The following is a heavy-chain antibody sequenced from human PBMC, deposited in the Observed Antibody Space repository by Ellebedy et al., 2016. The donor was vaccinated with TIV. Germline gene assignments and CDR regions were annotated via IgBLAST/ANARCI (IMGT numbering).Heavy chain of an antibody. Sequence: SETLSLTXTVSGGSISSSTYYWGWIRQPPGKGPEWIGNIYYSGNTYYNPSLKSRVTISVDTSKNQFSLKLRSVTAADTAVYYCARDDGDYYFDNWGQGALVTVSS. CDR3: ARDDGDYYFDN. CDR2: IYYSGNT. V-gene: IGHV4-39*07. CDR1: GGSISSSTYY. D-gene: IGHD4-17*01. J-gene: IGHJ4*02.